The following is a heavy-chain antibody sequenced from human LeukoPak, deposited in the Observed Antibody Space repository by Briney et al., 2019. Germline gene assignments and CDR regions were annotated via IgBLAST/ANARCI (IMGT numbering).Heavy chain of an antibody. D-gene: IGHD5-18*01. Sequence: PGGSLRLSCAASGSTFSGSAMHWVRQAPGKGLEWVGQIGSGAKSYATAYAASVKGRFTISRDDSKNTAYLQMNSLQTEDTAVYYCTREKEAYNFGLAYCYYYMDVWGKGTTVTVSS. CDR2: IGSGAKSYAT. CDR1: GSTFSGSA. V-gene: IGHV3-73*01. CDR3: TREKEAYNFGLAYCYYYMDV. J-gene: IGHJ6*03.